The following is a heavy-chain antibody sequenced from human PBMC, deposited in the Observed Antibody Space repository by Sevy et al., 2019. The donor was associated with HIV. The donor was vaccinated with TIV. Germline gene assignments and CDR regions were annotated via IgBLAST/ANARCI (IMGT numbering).Heavy chain of an antibody. J-gene: IGHJ4*02. CDR1: GFTFSSYA. D-gene: IGHD1-26*01. CDR3: AIGRGYSGSHTFDF. Sequence: GGSLRLSCAASGFTFSSYAVTWVRQAPGKGLDWVGVISGSGANTDYADSVRGRLIISRDNSKNTVYLQMNSLRPGDTAVYYCAIGRGYSGSHTFDFWGRGTLVTVSS. CDR2: ISGSGANT. V-gene: IGHV3-23*01.